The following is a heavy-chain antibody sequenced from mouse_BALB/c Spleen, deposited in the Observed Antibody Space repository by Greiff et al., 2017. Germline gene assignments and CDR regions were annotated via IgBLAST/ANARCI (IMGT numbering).Heavy chain of an antibody. Sequence: VHVKQSGAELVRSGASVKLSCTASGFNIKDYYMHWVKQRPEQGLEWIGWIDPENGDTEYAPKFQGKATMTADTSSNTAYLQLSSLTSEDTAVYYCKAYYYGSRGYFDYWGQGTTLTVSS. CDR2: IDPENGDT. D-gene: IGHD1-1*01. CDR1: GFNIKDYY. V-gene: IGHV14-4*02. J-gene: IGHJ2*01. CDR3: KAYYYGSRGYFDY.